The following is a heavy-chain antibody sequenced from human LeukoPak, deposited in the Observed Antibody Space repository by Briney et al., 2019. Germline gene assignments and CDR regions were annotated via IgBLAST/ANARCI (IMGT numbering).Heavy chain of an antibody. CDR1: GGSTSSGSYS. CDR3: ARGEGS. V-gene: IGHV4-30-2*01. D-gene: IGHD1-26*01. CDR2: IYHSGTT. J-gene: IGHJ5*02. Sequence: PSETLSLTCAVSGGSTSSGSYSWNWIRQPPGKGLEWIGHIYHSGTTSYNPSLRSRVTISVDTSKNQFSLKPSSVTAADTAVYYCARGEGSWGQGTLVTVSS.